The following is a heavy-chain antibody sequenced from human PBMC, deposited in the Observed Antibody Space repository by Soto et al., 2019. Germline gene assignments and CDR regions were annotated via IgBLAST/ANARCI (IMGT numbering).Heavy chain of an antibody. J-gene: IGHJ4*02. D-gene: IGHD3-22*01. V-gene: IGHV3-30*02. CDR2: IQYHGINK. CDR1: GFTFSTYG. Sequence: PGESLRLSCAASGFTFSTYGMHWVRQAPGKGLEWVAFIQYHGINKDYADSVKGRFTISRDNSRNTLYLQMNSLRAEDTAVYYCARGLDYDSSGYYLDFWGQGALVTVSS. CDR3: ARGLDYDSSGYYLDF.